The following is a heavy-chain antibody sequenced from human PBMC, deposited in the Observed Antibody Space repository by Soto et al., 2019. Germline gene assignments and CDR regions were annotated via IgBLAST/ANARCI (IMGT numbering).Heavy chain of an antibody. Sequence: ASAKVSCKSSGYTSTSYNINWVRHATGQGFEYLGWMNPKSGNTGYAKKFQGRVTMTRTTSISTAYMELSSLRSEDTALYYCARVSGGITMIPFDYWGQGILVTVSS. CDR1: GYTSTSYN. V-gene: IGHV1-8*01. CDR2: MNPKSGNT. CDR3: ARVSGGITMIPFDY. J-gene: IGHJ4*02. D-gene: IGHD3-22*01.